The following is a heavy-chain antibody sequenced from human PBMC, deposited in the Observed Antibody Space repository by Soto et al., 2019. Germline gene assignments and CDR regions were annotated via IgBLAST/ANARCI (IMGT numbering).Heavy chain of an antibody. Sequence: ASVKVSCKASGYTFINYGVSWVRQAPGQGPEWVGWISPYNDDTYYAQNVQGRVTVTKDTPTSTAYMELRSLRSDDTAVYYCARDAGVVVAAKGDYGDYYFDYWGQGTLVTVSS. V-gene: IGHV1-18*01. D-gene: IGHD2-15*01. CDR2: ISPYNDDT. CDR1: GYTFINYG. J-gene: IGHJ4*02. CDR3: ARDAGVVVAAKGDYGDYYFDY.